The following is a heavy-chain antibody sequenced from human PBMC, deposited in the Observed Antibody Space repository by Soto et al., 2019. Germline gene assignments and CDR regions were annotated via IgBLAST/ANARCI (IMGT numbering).Heavy chain of an antibody. J-gene: IGHJ4*02. Sequence: GGSLRLSCAASGFTFSSYAMHWVRQAPGKGLEWVAVISYDGSNKYYADSGKGRFTISRDNSKNTPYLQMNSLRAEDTAVYYCARPDYYYYDSSSYYPIDYWGQGTLVTVSS. CDR2: ISYDGSNK. D-gene: IGHD3-22*01. CDR3: ARPDYYYYDSSSYYPIDY. V-gene: IGHV3-30-3*01. CDR1: GFTFSSYA.